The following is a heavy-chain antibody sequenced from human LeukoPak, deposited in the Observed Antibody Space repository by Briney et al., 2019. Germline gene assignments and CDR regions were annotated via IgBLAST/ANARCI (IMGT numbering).Heavy chain of an antibody. CDR1: GGSFSGYY. Sequence: SETLSLTCAVYGGSFSGYYWSWIRQPPGKGLEWIGEINHSGSTNYNPSLKSRVTISVDTSKNQFSLKLSSVTAADTAVYYCATEGFYDPNPNALDIWGQGTMVTVSS. D-gene: IGHD3-3*01. V-gene: IGHV4-34*01. J-gene: IGHJ3*02. CDR2: INHSGST. CDR3: ATEGFYDPNPNALDI.